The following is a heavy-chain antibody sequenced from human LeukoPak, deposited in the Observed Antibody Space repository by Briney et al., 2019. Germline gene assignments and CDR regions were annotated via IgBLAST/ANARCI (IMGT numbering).Heavy chain of an antibody. CDR3: ARDEYSYGYDY. D-gene: IGHD5-18*01. CDR2: IIPIFGTA. J-gene: IGHJ4*02. V-gene: IGHV1-69*13. Sequence: ASVKVSCKASGGTFGSHAISWVRQAPGQGLEWMGGIIPIFGTANYAQKFQGRVTITADESTSTAYMELSSLRSEDTAVYYCARDEYSYGYDYWGQGTLVTVSS. CDR1: GGTFGSHA.